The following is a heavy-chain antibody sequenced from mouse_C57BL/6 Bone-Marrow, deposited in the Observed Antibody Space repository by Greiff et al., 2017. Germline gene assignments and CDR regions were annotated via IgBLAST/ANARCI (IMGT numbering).Heavy chain of an antibody. J-gene: IGHJ2*01. V-gene: IGHV14-2*01. D-gene: IGHD1-1*01. CDR3: ARCDIYYGNNY. Sequence: VQLQESGAELVKPGASVKLSCTASGYTFTDYCMHWVKQRPEQGLEWIGTIDPGSGYTKYTQKFQDKATLTADKSSNTAYLQLSSLTSEDSAVYYCARCDIYYGNNYWGQGTALTVTA. CDR2: IDPGSGYT. CDR1: GYTFTDYC.